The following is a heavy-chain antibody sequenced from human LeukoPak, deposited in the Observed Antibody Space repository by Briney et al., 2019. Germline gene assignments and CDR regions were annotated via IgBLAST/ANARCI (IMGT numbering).Heavy chain of an antibody. V-gene: IGHV3-23*01. CDR3: AKDLRVIVVTYYMDV. D-gene: IGHD2-2*01. CDR1: GFTFNSYA. CDR2: ISGNGGST. J-gene: IGHJ6*03. Sequence: GGSLRLSCAASGFTFNSYAMTWVRQAPGKGLEWVSSISGNGGSTYYTDSVKGRFTISRNNSKKTLYLQMNSLRAEDTAAYYCAKDLRVIVVTYYMDVWGKGTTVTVSS.